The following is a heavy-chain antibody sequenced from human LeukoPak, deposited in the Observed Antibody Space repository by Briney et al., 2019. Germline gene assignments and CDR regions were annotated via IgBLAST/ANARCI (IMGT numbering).Heavy chain of an antibody. CDR3: AADQPRYPDAFDI. J-gene: IGHJ3*02. V-gene: IGHV1-58*02. CDR2: IVVGSGDA. D-gene: IGHD1-1*01. Sequence: SVKVSCKASGFTSTTSTMQWVRQARGQRLEWIGWIVVGSGDANYAEKFQERVTITRDMSTSTVYMELSSLRSDDTAVYYCAADQPRYPDAFDIWGQGTMVTVSS. CDR1: GFTSTTST.